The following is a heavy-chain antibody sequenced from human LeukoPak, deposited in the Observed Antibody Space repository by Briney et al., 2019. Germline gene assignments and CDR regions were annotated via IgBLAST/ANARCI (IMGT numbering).Heavy chain of an antibody. CDR3: AREGGVTPAPDY. CDR1: GYSISSGYY. D-gene: IGHD3-16*01. J-gene: IGHJ4*02. CDR2: IYHSGST. V-gene: IGHV4-38-2*02. Sequence: KPSETLSLTCAVSGYSISSGYYWGWIRQPPGKGLEWIGSIYHSGSTYYNPSLKSRVTISVDTSKNQFSLKLSSVTAADTAVYYCAREGGVTPAPDYWGQGTLVTVSS.